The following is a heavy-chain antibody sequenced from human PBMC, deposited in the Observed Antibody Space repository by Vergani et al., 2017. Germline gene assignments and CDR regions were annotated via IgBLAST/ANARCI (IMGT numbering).Heavy chain of an antibody. Sequence: QVQLVESGGGVVQRGGSLSPPCATSGFTLSNYDMQWIRQGPGKGLEFVAFIQFDGSNQYYADSVKGRFTLARDFSQNTLYLQMNSLRTDYTATYYCAKHFRGWGIDYWGQGTQVIVSS. CDR1: GFTLSNYD. D-gene: IGHD3-16*01. J-gene: IGHJ4*02. V-gene: IGHV3-30*02. CDR3: AKHFRGWGIDY. CDR2: IQFDGSNQ.